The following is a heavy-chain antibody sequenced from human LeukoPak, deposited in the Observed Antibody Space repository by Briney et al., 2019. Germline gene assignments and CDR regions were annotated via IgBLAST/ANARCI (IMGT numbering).Heavy chain of an antibody. Sequence: SETLSLTCTVSGGSISSYYWSWIRQPPGKGLEWIGYIYTSGSTNYNPSLKSRVTISVDTSKNQFSLKLSSVTAADTAVYYSARIAVAGIAYYYYYMDVWGKGTTVTVSS. CDR2: IYTSGST. D-gene: IGHD6-19*01. CDR3: ARIAVAGIAYYYYYMDV. V-gene: IGHV4-4*09. J-gene: IGHJ6*03. CDR1: GGSISSYY.